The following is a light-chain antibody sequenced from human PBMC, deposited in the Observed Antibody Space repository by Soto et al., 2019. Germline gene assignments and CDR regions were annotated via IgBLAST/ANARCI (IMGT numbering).Light chain of an antibody. Sequence: EIVLIQSPATLSLSPGERATLSCGASQSVGSYLAWYQHKPGQAPRLLISDASNRATGIPARFSGSGSETDFTLTISSLEPEDSAVYYCQQRSNWPSLTFGGGTKVEIK. V-gene: IGKV3-11*01. CDR1: QSVGSY. CDR2: DAS. J-gene: IGKJ4*01. CDR3: QQRSNWPSLT.